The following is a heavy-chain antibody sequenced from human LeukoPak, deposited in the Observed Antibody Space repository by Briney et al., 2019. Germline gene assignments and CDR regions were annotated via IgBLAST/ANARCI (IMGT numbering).Heavy chain of an antibody. CDR1: GYTFTSYG. CDR2: ISAYNGNT. J-gene: IGHJ5*02. D-gene: IGHD2-2*01. V-gene: IGHV1-18*01. CDR3: ARDPSHCSSTSCYNWFDP. Sequence: ASVKVSCKASGYTFTSYGISWVRQAPGQGLEWMGWISAYNGNTNYAQKLQGRVTMTTDTSTSTAYMELRSLRSDDTAVYYCARDPSHCSSTSCYNWFDPWGQGTLVTVSS.